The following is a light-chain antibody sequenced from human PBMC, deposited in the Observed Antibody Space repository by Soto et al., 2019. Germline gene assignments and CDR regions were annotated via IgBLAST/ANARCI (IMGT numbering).Light chain of an antibody. CDR1: SSDVGGYNY. J-gene: IGLJ1*01. Sequence: QSVLTQPRSVSASPGQSVTISCTGSSSDVGGYNYVSWNQQHPGKAPKLMIYDVDKRHSGVPDRFSGSKSGNTASLTISGLQAEDEADYYCCSYGGSYYVFGTGTKLTVL. CDR2: DVD. CDR3: CSYGGSYYV. V-gene: IGLV2-11*01.